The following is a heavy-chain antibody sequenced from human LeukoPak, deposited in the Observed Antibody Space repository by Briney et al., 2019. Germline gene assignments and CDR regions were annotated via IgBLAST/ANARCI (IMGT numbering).Heavy chain of an antibody. V-gene: IGHV3-30-3*01. CDR3: VRESGYTSRGFDY. CDR2: ISYEGSNK. Sequence: GGSLRLSCAASGFTFSSYAMHWVRQAPGKGLEWAAVISYEGSNKYYADSVKGRFTISRDNSKNTLYLQMNSLRAEDTAVYYCVRESGYTSRGFDYWGQGTLVTVSS. D-gene: IGHD5-12*01. CDR1: GFTFSSYA. J-gene: IGHJ4*02.